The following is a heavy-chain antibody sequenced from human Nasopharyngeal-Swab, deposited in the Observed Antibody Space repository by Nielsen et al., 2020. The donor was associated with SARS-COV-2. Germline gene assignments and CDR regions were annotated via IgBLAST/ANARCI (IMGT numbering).Heavy chain of an antibody. CDR2: INPISGAT. CDR1: GYTLTSYY. Sequence: ASVKVSCKASGYTLTSYYMYWVRQAPGQGLEWMGIINPISGATNYAHNFQGRVTMTRDTSSSTVYMELSSLRCEDTAVYYCARERPLYSANSEWSYWGQGTPVTVSS. D-gene: IGHD4-23*01. J-gene: IGHJ4*02. CDR3: ARERPLYSANSEWSY. V-gene: IGHV1-46*01.